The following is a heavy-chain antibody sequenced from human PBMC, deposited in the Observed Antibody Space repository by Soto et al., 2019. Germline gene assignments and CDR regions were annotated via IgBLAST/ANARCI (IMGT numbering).Heavy chain of an antibody. CDR3: ARDRLAMIKFGALLPSSYYYGMDL. CDR2: ISAYNGNT. V-gene: IGHV1-18*04. J-gene: IGHJ6*02. Sequence: ASVKVSCKASGYTFTSYGISWVRQAPGQGLEWMGWISAYNGNTNYAQKLQGRVTMTTDTSTSTAYMELRSLRSDDTAVYYCARDRLAMIKFGALLPSSYYYGMDLWGQGTTVTVSS. CDR1: GYTFTSYG. D-gene: IGHD3-16*01.